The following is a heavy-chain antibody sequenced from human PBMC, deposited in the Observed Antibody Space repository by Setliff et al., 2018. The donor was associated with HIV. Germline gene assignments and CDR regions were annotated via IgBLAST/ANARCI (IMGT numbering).Heavy chain of an antibody. V-gene: IGHV4-4*02. J-gene: IGHJ6*02. CDR2: IYNSGYT. CDR1: GGSISSSNW. D-gene: IGHD5-12*01. CDR3: ARGDGYRGNDAYYDYGMDV. Sequence: SETLSLTCAVSGGSISSSNWWSWVRQPPGKGLEWIGEIYNSGYTNYKPSLKSRVTISLDTSKNQFSLNLRSVTAADTAVYYCARGDGYRGNDAYYDYGMDVWGQGITVTVSS.